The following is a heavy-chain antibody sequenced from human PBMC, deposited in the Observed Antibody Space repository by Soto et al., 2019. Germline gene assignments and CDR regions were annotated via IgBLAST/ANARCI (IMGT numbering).Heavy chain of an antibody. CDR1: GYAFTTYG. J-gene: IGHJ4*02. CDR2: ISAHNGNT. D-gene: IGHD1-1*01. CDR3: ARGRYGDY. Sequence: QVDLVKSGAEVKKPGASVEVSCKGSGYAFTTYGITWVRQAPGQGLEWMGWISAHNGNTNYAQKLQGRVTVTRDTSTSTAYMELRSLRSDDTAVYYCARGRYGDYWGQGALVTVSS. V-gene: IGHV1-18*01.